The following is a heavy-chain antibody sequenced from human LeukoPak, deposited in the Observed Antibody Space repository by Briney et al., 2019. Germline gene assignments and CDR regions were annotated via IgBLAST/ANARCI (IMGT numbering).Heavy chain of an antibody. CDR1: GYTFTSYY. CDR3: AKADRRSDLPYYFDY. J-gene: IGHJ4*02. CDR2: INPSGGST. V-gene: IGHV1-46*01. Sequence: GASVKVSCKASGYTFTSYYMHWVRQAPGQGLEWMGIINPSGGSTSYAQKFQGRVTMTRDMSTSTVYMELSSLRSEDTAVYYCAKADRRSDLPYYFDYWGQGTLVTVSS.